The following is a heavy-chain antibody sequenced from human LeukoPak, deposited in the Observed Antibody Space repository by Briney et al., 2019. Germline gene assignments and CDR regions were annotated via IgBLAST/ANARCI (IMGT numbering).Heavy chain of an antibody. J-gene: IGHJ6*03. CDR2: IYHSGST. V-gene: IGHV4-38-2*02. CDR3: ARGRVSSSTWYSTYYYFFYMDF. CDR1: GCSISSGYY. Sequence: SETLSLTCTVSGCSISSGYYWGWIRQPPGKGLEWIGSIYHSGSTYYNPSLKSRVTISVDTSKNQFSLRLRSVTAADTAVYFCARGRVSSSTWYSTYYYFFYMDFWGKGTTVTVSS. D-gene: IGHD4-11*01.